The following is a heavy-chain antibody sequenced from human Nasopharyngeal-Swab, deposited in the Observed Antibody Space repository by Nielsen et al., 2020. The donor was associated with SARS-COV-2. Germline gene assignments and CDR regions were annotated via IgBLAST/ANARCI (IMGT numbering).Heavy chain of an antibody. CDR1: GFTFSSYS. Sequence: GESLKISCAASGFTFSSYSMNWVRQAPGKGLEWVSSISSSSSYIHYADSVKGRFTSSRDNAKNSLYLQMNSLRAEDTAVYYCARDTPLYQSYGMDVWGQGTTVIVSS. CDR2: ISSSSSYI. J-gene: IGHJ6*02. V-gene: IGHV3-21*01. D-gene: IGHD2-2*02. CDR3: ARDTPLYQSYGMDV.